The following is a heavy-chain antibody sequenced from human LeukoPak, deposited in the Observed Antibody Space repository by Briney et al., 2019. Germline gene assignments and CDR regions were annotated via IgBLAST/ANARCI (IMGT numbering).Heavy chain of an antibody. CDR2: ISYDGSNK. CDR3: AKDYYGSGATPEA. J-gene: IGHJ5*02. Sequence: GRSLRLSCAASGFTFNDYAMHWVRQAPGKGLEWVSDISYDGSNKYYADSVKGRFTISRGNSKNTLYLQMNSPRAEDTAVHYCAKDYYGSGATPEAWGQGTLVTVSS. CDR1: GFTFNDYA. V-gene: IGHV3-30*18. D-gene: IGHD3-10*01.